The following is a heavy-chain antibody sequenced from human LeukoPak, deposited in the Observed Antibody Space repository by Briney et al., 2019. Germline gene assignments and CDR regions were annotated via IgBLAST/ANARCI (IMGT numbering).Heavy chain of an antibody. CDR2: LKLYDGSI. V-gene: IGHV1-46*01. D-gene: IGHD2-2*01. J-gene: IGHJ3*02. Sequence: ASVKVSCKASGYSFIRYHIHWVRQAPGQGLEWMGVLKLYDGSISHAQKFQGRVTMTSDTSTSTVYMELSSLRSEDTAVYYCARDRGPAALSDAFDIWGQGTMVTVSS. CDR3: ARDRGPAALSDAFDI. CDR1: GYSFIRYH.